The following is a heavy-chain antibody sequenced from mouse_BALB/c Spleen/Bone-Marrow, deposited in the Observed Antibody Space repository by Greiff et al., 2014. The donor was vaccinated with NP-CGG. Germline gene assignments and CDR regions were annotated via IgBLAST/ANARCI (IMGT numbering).Heavy chain of an antibody. CDR1: GFTFSDFY. CDR2: ISDGGTYT. V-gene: IGHV5-4*02. Sequence: EVQGVESGVGLVKPGGSLKLSCAASGFTFSDFYMFWFRQTPEKRLEWVATISDGGTYTYYPDSVKGRFAISRDNAKNNLYLQMSSLKSEDTAIYYCARSGERYGAMDYWGQGTSVTVPS. J-gene: IGHJ4*01. CDR3: ARSGERYGAMDY. D-gene: IGHD1-1*02.